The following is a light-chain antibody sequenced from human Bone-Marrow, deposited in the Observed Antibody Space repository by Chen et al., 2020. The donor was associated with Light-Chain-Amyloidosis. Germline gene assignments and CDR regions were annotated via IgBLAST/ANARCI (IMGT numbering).Light chain of an antibody. Sequence: QSALTQPPSASGSLGQSVSISCTGTSRDIGAYYFVSWYQHHPGKAPKLIIYEVTKRPSGVPYLFSGSKSGFTATLTVSGLQADDEADYYCSSYAGSDHFAVFGGGTKVTVL. CDR3: SSYAGSDHFAV. V-gene: IGLV2-8*01. J-gene: IGLJ2*01. CDR2: EVT. CDR1: SRDIGAYYF.